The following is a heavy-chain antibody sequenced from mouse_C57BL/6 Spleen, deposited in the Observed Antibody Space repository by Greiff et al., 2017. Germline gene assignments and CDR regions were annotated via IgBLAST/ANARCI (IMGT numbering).Heavy chain of an antibody. Sequence: QVQLKESGAELVKPGASVKISCKASGYAFSSYWMNWVKQRPGKGLEWIGQIYPGDGDTNYNGKFKGKATLTADKSSSTAYMQLSSLTSEDSAVYFCARRGSSGAMDYWGQGTSVTVSS. CDR2: IYPGDGDT. J-gene: IGHJ4*01. D-gene: IGHD1-1*01. CDR1: GYAFSSYW. CDR3: ARRGSSGAMDY. V-gene: IGHV1-80*01.